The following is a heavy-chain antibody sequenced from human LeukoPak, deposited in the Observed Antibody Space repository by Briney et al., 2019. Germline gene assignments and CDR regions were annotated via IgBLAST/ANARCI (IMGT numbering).Heavy chain of an antibody. CDR2: INHSGST. CDR3: ARGLRWFGELVDY. V-gene: IGHV4-34*01. Sequence: SETLSLTCAVYGGSFSGYYWSWIRQPPGKGLEWIGEINHSGSTNYNPSLKSRVTISVDTSKNQFSLKLSSVTAADTAVYYCARGLRWFGELVDYWGQGTLVTVSS. CDR1: GGSFSGYY. J-gene: IGHJ4*02. D-gene: IGHD3-10*01.